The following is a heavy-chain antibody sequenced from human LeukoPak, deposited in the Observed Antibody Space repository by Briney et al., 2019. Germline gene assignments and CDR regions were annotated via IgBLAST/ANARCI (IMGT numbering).Heavy chain of an antibody. J-gene: IGHJ4*02. CDR1: GFIFSNAW. V-gene: IGHV3-15*01. CDR3: TTRHGLGSPFDY. Sequence: GGSLRLSCAASGFIFSNAWMSWVRQAAGKGLEWVVRITSKTDGGTTDYAAPVKGRFTISRDDSKNTLYLQMNSLKTEDTAVYYCTTRHGLGSPFDYWGQGTLVTVSS. CDR2: ITSKTDGGTT. D-gene: IGHD3-10*01.